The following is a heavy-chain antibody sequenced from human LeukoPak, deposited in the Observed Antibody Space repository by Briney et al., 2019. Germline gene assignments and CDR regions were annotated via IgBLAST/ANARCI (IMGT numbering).Heavy chain of an antibody. D-gene: IGHD4-17*01. Sequence: PSETLSLTCIVSGGSVSSSSYYWGWIRQPPGKALEWIGTIYYNGATRYNPSLKSRVTMSVDTSKNQFSLKLSSVTAADTAVYYCARDHDGALHDYGDFHFDYWGQGTLVTVSS. V-gene: IGHV4-39*07. CDR1: GGSVSSSSYY. CDR3: ARDHDGALHDYGDFHFDY. CDR2: IYYNGAT. J-gene: IGHJ4*02.